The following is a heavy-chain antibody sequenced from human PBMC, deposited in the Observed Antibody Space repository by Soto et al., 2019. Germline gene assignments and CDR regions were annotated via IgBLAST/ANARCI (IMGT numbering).Heavy chain of an antibody. CDR1: GFTFSSYA. J-gene: IGHJ4*02. Sequence: SGFTFSSYAMSWVRQAPGKGLEWVSAISGSGGSTYYADSVKGRFTISRDNSKNTLYLQMNSLRAEDTAVYYCAKGRDGYVWYYFDYWGQGTLVTVSS. CDR2: ISGSGGST. D-gene: IGHD5-12*01. V-gene: IGHV3-23*01. CDR3: AKGRDGYVWYYFDY.